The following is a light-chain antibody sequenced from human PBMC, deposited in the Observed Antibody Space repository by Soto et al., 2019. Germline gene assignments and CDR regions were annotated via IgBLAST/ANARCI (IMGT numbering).Light chain of an antibody. CDR2: EVS. CDR3: SSYTSSITRV. Sequence: QSALTQPASVSGSPGQSITISCTGTSSDVGGYNSVSWYQQHPGKAPKLMIYEVSKRPSGVSNRFSGSKSGNTASLTISGLQAEDEADYYCSSYTSSITRVFGGGTKLTVL. J-gene: IGLJ2*01. V-gene: IGLV2-14*01. CDR1: SSDVGGYNS.